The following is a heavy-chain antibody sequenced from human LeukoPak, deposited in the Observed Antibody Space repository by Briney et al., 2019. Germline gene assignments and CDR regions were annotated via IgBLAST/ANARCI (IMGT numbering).Heavy chain of an antibody. D-gene: IGHD2-15*01. Sequence: GRSVRLSCAASGFTFRSYGMHWVRQAPGKGLEWVANIKEDGSDKYYVDSVKGRFTISRDNAENSLYLQMNSLRVEDTAVYYCASSVVVNTRGTYDYWGQGTLVTVSS. CDR1: GFTFRSYG. CDR2: IKEDGSDK. J-gene: IGHJ4*02. CDR3: ASSVVVNTRGTYDY. V-gene: IGHV3-7*01.